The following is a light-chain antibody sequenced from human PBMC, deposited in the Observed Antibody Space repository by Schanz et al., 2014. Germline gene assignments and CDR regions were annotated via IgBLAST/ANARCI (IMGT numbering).Light chain of an antibody. Sequence: EIVLTQSPGTLSLSPGERATLSCRASQSVSSSYLAWYQQKPGQAPRLIIHGASSRATGIPDRISGSGSGTDFTLTISRLEPEDFAMYYCQQYTTSPGTFGQGTKVEVK. CDR3: QQYTTSPGT. J-gene: IGKJ1*01. CDR2: GAS. V-gene: IGKV3-20*01. CDR1: QSVSSSY.